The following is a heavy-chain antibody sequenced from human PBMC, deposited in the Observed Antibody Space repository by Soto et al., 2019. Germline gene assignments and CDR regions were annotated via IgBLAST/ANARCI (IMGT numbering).Heavy chain of an antibody. CDR1: GGSISSFY. D-gene: IGHD1-26*01. J-gene: IGHJ3*02. Sequence: SETLSLTCTVSGGSISSFYWSWIRQPPGKGLEWIGYIYYSGSTNYNPSLKSRVTISVDTSKNQFSLKLSSVTAADTAVYYCASTTSDTDAFDIWGQGTMVTVSS. CDR2: IYYSGST. V-gene: IGHV4-59*08. CDR3: ASTTSDTDAFDI.